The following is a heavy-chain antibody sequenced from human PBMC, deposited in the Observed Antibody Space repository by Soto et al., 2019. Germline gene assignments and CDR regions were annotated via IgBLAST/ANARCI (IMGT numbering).Heavy chain of an antibody. V-gene: IGHV1-8*01. CDR3: ARVSMGSSSEDFQH. J-gene: IGHJ1*01. Sequence: QVQLVQSGAEVKKPGASVKVSCKASGYSFTSYVINWVRQATGQGLEWMGWMNPNSGNTGYAQKFQGRVTMTRNTSISTAYMELSSLRSEDTAVYYCARVSMGSSSEDFQHWGQGTLVTVSS. CDR2: MNPNSGNT. D-gene: IGHD6-6*01. CDR1: GYSFTSYV.